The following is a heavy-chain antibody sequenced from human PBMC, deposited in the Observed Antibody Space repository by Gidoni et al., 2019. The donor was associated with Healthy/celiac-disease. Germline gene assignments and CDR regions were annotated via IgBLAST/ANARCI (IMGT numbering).Heavy chain of an antibody. CDR1: GFTFSSYA. V-gene: IGHV3-30-3*01. CDR2: ISYDGSNK. CDR3: ARDQAYNWNDYDYGDYGEGDY. D-gene: IGHD4-17*01. J-gene: IGHJ4*02. Sequence: QVQLVESGGGVVQPGRSLRLSCAASGFTFSSYAMHWFRQAPGKGLEWVAVISYDGSNKYYADSVKGRFTISRDNSKNTLYLQMNSLRAEDTAVYYCARDQAYNWNDYDYGDYGEGDYWGQGTLVTVSS.